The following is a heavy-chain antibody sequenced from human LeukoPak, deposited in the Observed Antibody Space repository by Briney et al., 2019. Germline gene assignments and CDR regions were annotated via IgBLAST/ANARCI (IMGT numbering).Heavy chain of an antibody. V-gene: IGHV3-7*04. Sequence: GGSLRLSCAASGFTFSSYWMSWVRQAPGKGLEWVANIKKDGSEEVYVDSVKGRFTVSRDNAKNSLFLQMNTLRAEDTAVYYCAKDRGMITFGSDYWGQGTLVTVS. D-gene: IGHD3-16*01. CDR2: IKKDGSEE. CDR3: AKDRGMITFGSDY. CDR1: GFTFSSYW. J-gene: IGHJ4*02.